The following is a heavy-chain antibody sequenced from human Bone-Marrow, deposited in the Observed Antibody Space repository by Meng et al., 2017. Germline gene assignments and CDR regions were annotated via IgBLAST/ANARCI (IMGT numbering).Heavy chain of an antibody. J-gene: IGHJ5*02. CDR1: GFTFNSYW. D-gene: IGHD1-26*01. Sequence: GESLKISCAASGFTFNSYWMSWVRQAPGKGLEWVANIKQDGSDKYYVDSVKGRFTISRDNSKNTLYLQMNSLRAEDTAVYYCARAQIVGATTGWFDPWGQGTLVTVSS. CDR2: IKQDGSDK. V-gene: IGHV3-7*01. CDR3: ARAQIVGATTGWFDP.